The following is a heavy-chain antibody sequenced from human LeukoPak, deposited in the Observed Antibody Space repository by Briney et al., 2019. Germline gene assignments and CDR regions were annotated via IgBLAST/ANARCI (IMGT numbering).Heavy chain of an antibody. Sequence: GGSLRLSCAASGFIFSDYEMSWVRQAPGKGLEWLLHISTSGSIIHYGDSVKGRFTISRDNAKNSLYLQMSSLRAEDTALYFCARDATTDVGTVYMDVWGKGTTVTISS. CDR1: GFIFSDYE. J-gene: IGHJ6*03. CDR2: ISTSGSII. V-gene: IGHV3-48*03. CDR3: ARDATTDVGTVYMDV. D-gene: IGHD4-17*01.